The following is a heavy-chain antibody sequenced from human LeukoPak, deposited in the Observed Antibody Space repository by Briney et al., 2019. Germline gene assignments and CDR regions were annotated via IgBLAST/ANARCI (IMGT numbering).Heavy chain of an antibody. CDR3: AAAGFDY. CDR2: ISSSGGSI. V-gene: IGHV3-48*03. Sequence: PGGSLRLSCAASGFTFSGSEMNWVRQAPGKGLEWVSGISSSGGSIYYADSVQGRFTISRDNAKKSLHLQMKSLRAEDTAVYYCAAAGFDYWGQGTLVTVSS. J-gene: IGHJ4*02. CDR1: GFTFSGSE.